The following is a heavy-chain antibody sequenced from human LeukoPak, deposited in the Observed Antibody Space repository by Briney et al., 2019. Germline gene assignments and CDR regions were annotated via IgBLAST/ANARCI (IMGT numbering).Heavy chain of an antibody. CDR1: GGTFSSYA. V-gene: IGHV1-69*01. J-gene: IGHJ6*02. CDR2: IIPIFGTA. CDR3: ARDVPIAASGIGYYYGMDV. D-gene: IGHD6-13*01. Sequence: SVKVSCKASGGTFSSYAISWVRQAPGQGLEWMGGIIPIFGTANYAQKFQGRVTITADESTSTAYMELSSLRSEDTAVYYCARDVPIAASGIGYYYGMDVWGQGTTVTVSS.